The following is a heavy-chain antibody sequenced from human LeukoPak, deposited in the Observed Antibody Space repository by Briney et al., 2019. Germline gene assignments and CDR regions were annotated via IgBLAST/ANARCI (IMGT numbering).Heavy chain of an antibody. V-gene: IGHV5-51*07. J-gene: IGHJ6*02. Sequence: GESLKISGKGSGYSFTSYWIGWVHQMPGKGLAWMGSIYPGDSDTRYSPSFQGQVTISADKSISTAYLQWSSLKASDLAVYYCARREVTMVRGVIQNYYGMDVWGQGTTVTVSS. CDR3: ARREVTMVRGVIQNYYGMDV. CDR1: GYSFTSYW. D-gene: IGHD3-10*01. CDR2: IYPGDSDT.